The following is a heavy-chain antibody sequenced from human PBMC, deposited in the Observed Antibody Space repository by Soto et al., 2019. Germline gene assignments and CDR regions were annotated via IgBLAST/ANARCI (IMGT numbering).Heavy chain of an antibody. D-gene: IGHD2-21*01. CDR3: ARSDGYHFNCLDS. CDR2: MNPNSNNT. CDR1: GYTFASYD. J-gene: IGHJ5*01. V-gene: IGHV1-8*01. Sequence: QVQLVQSGAEVKTPGASVKVACKASGYTFASYDMNWVRQAPGQGLEWMGWMNPNSNNTGYAQKFQGRLTMTRDIALSIAHMELSSLRNEDPAVYYCARSDGYHFNCLDSWGQGTLVTVSA.